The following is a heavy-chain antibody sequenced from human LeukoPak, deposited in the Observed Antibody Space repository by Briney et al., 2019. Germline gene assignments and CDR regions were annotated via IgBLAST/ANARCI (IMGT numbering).Heavy chain of an antibody. CDR2: ISGSGDKT. V-gene: IGHV3-23*01. Sequence: GGSLRLPCAASGFSFSSYATNWVRQAPGQGLEWVSVISGSGDKTFYADSVKGRFTISRDNSKSTLYLQMNSLRAEDTAVYYCAKGTPPGTAAFDIWGQGTMVTVSS. J-gene: IGHJ3*02. CDR3: AKGTPPGTAAFDI. CDR1: GFSFSSYA. D-gene: IGHD2-21*02.